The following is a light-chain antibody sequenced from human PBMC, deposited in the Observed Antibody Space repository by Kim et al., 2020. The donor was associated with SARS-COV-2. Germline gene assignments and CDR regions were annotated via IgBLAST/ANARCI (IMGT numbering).Light chain of an antibody. CDR3: LQHSTYPIT. V-gene: IGKV1-17*01. J-gene: IGKJ5*01. CDR2: GAS. CDR1: QDIRND. Sequence: ASGGDRAPLTCRASQDIRNDLGWYQQNPGRAPKRLIYGASSLQSGVPSRFSGSGSGTEFTLTISSVQPEDFATYFCLQHSTYPITFGQGTRLEIK.